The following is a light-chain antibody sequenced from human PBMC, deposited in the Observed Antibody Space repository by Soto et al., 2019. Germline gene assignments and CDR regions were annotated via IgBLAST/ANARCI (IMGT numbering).Light chain of an antibody. V-gene: IGLV2-14*01. CDR2: DVS. CDR3: SSSTSSSTLML. Sequence: QSALTQPASVSGSPGQSSTISCTGTSSDVGGYNYVSWYQQHPGKAPKLMIYDVSNRPSGVSNRFSGSKSGNTASLTISGLQAEDDADYDCSSSTSSSTLMLFGGGTKRTVL. CDR1: SSDVGGYNY. J-gene: IGLJ2*01.